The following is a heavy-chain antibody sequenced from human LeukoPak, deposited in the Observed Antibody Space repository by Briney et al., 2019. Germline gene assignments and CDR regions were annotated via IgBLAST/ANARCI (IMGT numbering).Heavy chain of an antibody. D-gene: IGHD3-10*01. V-gene: IGHV1-46*01. Sequence: ASVKVSCKASGYTFTSYYMHWVRQAPGQGLEWMGIINPSGGSTSYAQKFQGRVTMTRDTSTSTVYMELSSLRSEDTAVYYCAREMGVLLWFGELSGDPYYYYGMDVWGQGNTVTVSS. J-gene: IGHJ6*02. CDR2: INPSGGST. CDR1: GYTFTSYY. CDR3: AREMGVLLWFGELSGDPYYYYGMDV.